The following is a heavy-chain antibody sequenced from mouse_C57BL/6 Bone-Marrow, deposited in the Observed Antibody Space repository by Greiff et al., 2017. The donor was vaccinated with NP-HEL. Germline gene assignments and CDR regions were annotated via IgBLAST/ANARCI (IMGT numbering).Heavy chain of an antibody. D-gene: IGHD2-3*01. J-gene: IGHJ3*01. CDR2: IWRGGST. V-gene: IGHV2-5*01. Sequence: VKLMESGPGLVQPSQSLSITCTVSGFSLTSYGVHWVRQSPGKGLEWLGVIWRGGSTDYNAAFMSRLSITKDNSKSQVFFKMNSLQADDTAIYYGAKNYDGYPAWFAYWGQGTLVTVSA. CDR3: AKNYDGYPAWFAY. CDR1: GFSLTSYG.